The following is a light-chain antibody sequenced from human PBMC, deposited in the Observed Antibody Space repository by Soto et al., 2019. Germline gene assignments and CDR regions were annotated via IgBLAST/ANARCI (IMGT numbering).Light chain of an antibody. Sequence: EIVMTQSPATLSVSPGERVTLSCRASQSISNNLAWHQQKPGQAPRLLIYGASTRATGIPASFSGSGSGTEFTLTISSLQSENFAVYYCQQYGSSPPVTFGQGTRLEIK. V-gene: IGKV3-15*01. CDR2: GAS. CDR1: QSISNN. J-gene: IGKJ5*01. CDR3: QQYGSSPPVT.